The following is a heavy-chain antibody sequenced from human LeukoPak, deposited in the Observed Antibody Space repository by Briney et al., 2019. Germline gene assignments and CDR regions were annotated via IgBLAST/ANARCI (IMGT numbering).Heavy chain of an antibody. D-gene: IGHD6-13*01. J-gene: IGHJ4*02. CDR2: IYYSGST. Sequence: SETLSLTCTVSGGSISSYYWSWIRQPPGKGLEWIGYIYYSGSTNYNPSLKSRVTISVDTSKNQFSLKLTSVTAADTAVYYCARGASSWYFDHWGQGTLVTVSS. V-gene: IGHV4-59*01. CDR1: GGSISSYY. CDR3: ARGASSWYFDH.